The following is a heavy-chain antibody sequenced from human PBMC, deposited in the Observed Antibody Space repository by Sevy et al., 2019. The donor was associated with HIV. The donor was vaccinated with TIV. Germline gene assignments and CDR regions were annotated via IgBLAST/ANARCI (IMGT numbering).Heavy chain of an antibody. CDR3: ARDVAAGDF. J-gene: IGHJ4*02. D-gene: IGHD2-21*01. CDR2: INEDGSEK. Sequence: GGSLRLSCAASGFTFTRYGMSWVRQAPGKGLEWVANINEDGSEKYYVDSVKGRFTISRDNARKSLHLQMNSLRAEDTAIYYCARDVAAGDFWGQGTLVTVSS. CDR1: GFTFTRYG. V-gene: IGHV3-7*01.